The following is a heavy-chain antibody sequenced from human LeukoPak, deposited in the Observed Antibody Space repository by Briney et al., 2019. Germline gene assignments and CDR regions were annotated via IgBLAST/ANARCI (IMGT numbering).Heavy chain of an antibody. CDR2: IRKDGSDK. CDR1: GFTFSTHW. V-gene: IGHV3-7*01. J-gene: IGHJ3*02. CDR3: AGDEGWTFDI. D-gene: IGHD5-24*01. Sequence: GGSLRLSCAASGFTFSTHWMSWFRQAPGKGLEWVALIRKDGSDKYYVDSVKGRFTISRDNAKNSLYLQMNGLRADDTAVYYCAGDEGWTFDIWGQGTKVTVSS.